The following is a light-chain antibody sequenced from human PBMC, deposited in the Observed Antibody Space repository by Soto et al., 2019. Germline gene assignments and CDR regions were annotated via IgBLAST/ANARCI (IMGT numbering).Light chain of an antibody. CDR2: GAS. Sequence: EIVMTQSPATLSVSPGERATLSCRASQSVSSNLAWYQQRLGQTPRLLISGASTRAAGIPARVSGSVSGTEFIVTISSLQSEDFGICYCQQYNNWPRTFGQGNKVEIK. CDR1: QSVSSN. J-gene: IGKJ1*01. V-gene: IGKV3-15*01. CDR3: QQYNNWPRT.